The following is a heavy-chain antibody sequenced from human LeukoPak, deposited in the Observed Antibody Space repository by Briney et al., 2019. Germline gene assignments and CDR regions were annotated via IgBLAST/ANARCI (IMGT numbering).Heavy chain of an antibody. V-gene: IGHV4-34*01. CDR1: GGSFSGYY. CDR3: ARRRGGDYGMYYYYYMDV. Sequence: SETLSLTCAVYGGSFSGYYWSWIRQPPGKGLEWLGEINHSGSTNYNPSLKSRVTISVDTSKNQFSLKLSSVTAADTAVYYCARRRGGDYGMYYYYYMDVWGKGTTVTVSS. D-gene: IGHD4-17*01. J-gene: IGHJ6*03. CDR2: INHSGST.